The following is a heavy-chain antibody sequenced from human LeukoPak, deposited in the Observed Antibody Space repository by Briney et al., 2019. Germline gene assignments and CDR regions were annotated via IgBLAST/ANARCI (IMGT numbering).Heavy chain of an antibody. CDR3: AREDILTDGNWFDP. Sequence: KPSETLSLTCAVYGGSLSGYYWSWIRQPPGKGLEWIGEINHSGSTNYNPSLKSRVTISVDTSKNQFSLKLSSVTAADTAVYYCAREDILTDGNWFDPWGQGTLVTVSS. V-gene: IGHV4-34*01. D-gene: IGHD3-9*01. CDR1: GGSLSGYY. J-gene: IGHJ5*02. CDR2: INHSGST.